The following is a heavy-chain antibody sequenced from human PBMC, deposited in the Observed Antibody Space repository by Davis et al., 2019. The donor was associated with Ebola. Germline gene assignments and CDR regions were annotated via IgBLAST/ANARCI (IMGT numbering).Heavy chain of an antibody. CDR1: GFTFSSYG. CDR2: ISYDGSNK. Sequence: GGSLRLSCAASGFTFSSYGMHWVRQAPGKGLEWVAVISYDGSNKYYADSVKGRFTISRDNSKNTLYLQMNSLRAEDTAVYYCAKDYFDYWGQGTLVTVSS. CDR3: AKDYFDY. J-gene: IGHJ4*02. V-gene: IGHV3-30*18.